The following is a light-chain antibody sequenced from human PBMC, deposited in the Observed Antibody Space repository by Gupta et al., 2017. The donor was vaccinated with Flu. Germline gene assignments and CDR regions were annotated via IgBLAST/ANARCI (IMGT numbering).Light chain of an antibody. V-gene: IGKV2-28*01. CDR2: VAS. CDR1: QSLLHNNGDNF. Sequence: ACRSSQSLLHNNGDNFLDWYLQKPGQSPQLLIYVASNRASGVPDRFSASGSGTDFTLKISRVEAEDVGVYYCMQTLQTPYTFAQGTRLEIK. J-gene: IGKJ2*01. CDR3: MQTLQTPYT.